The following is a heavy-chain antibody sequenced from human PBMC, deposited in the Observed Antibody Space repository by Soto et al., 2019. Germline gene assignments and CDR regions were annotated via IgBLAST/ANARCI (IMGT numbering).Heavy chain of an antibody. Sequence: GASVKVSCKASGYTFTGYYMHWVRQAPGQGLDWMGWINPNSGGTNYAQKFQGRVTMTRDTSISTAYMELSRLRSDDTAVYYCAILEVRVGATYYYYYGMDVWGQGTTVTVSS. CDR3: AILEVRVGATYYYYYGMDV. V-gene: IGHV1-2*02. J-gene: IGHJ6*02. CDR2: INPNSGGT. D-gene: IGHD1-26*01. CDR1: GYTFTGYY.